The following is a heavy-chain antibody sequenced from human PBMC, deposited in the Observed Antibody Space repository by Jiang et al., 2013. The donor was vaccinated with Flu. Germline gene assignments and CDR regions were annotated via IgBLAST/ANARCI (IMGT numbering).Heavy chain of an antibody. CDR1: GFTFTTYV. V-gene: IGHV3-30-3*01. D-gene: IGHD1-14*01. CDR2: VSYDETTK. J-gene: IGHJ6*02. Sequence: LVESGGGVVPPGRSLRLSCAASGFTFTTYVMHWLRQAPGKGLEWVALVSYDETTKYYADSVKGRFTISRDNSKNTLYLQMNSLTTEDTAVYYCAKDREPTYIHYMDVWGQGTTVTVSS. CDR3: AKDREPTYIHYMDV.